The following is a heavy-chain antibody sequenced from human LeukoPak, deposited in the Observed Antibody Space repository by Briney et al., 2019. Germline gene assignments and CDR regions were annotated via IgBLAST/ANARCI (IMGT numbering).Heavy chain of an antibody. Sequence: ASVKVSCKASGYTFSNYGISWVRQAPGQGLEWMGWISGYNGNTNYAQNLQGRVTVTTDTSTSTAYMELRSLRSEDTAVYYCARVPYCSSTSCYITNGGGYYYYMDVWGKGTTVTVSS. CDR3: ARVPYCSSTSCYITNGGGYYYYMDV. V-gene: IGHV1-18*01. D-gene: IGHD2-2*02. CDR2: ISGYNGNT. J-gene: IGHJ6*03. CDR1: GYTFSNYG.